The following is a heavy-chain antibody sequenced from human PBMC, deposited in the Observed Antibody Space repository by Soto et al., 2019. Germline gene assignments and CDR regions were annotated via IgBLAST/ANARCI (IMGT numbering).Heavy chain of an antibody. J-gene: IGHJ4*02. V-gene: IGHV4-31*03. Sequence: PSETLSLTCTVSGGSISSGGSYWSWIRQHPGKGLEWIGYIYYSGTTYYNPPLKSRVTISVDTSKNQFSLKLSSVTAADTAMYYCARVRFGESHDYWGQGTLVTVSS. D-gene: IGHD3-10*01. CDR2: IYYSGTT. CDR3: ARVRFGESHDY. CDR1: GGSISSGGSY.